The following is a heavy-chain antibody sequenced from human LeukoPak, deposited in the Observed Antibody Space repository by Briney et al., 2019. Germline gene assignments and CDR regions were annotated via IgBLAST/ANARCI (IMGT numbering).Heavy chain of an antibody. Sequence: SETLSLTRTVSGGSISSGGYYWSWIRQHPGKGLEWIGYIYYSGSTYYNPSLKSRVTISVDTSKNQFSLKLSSVTAADTAVYYCARGSMDTAMFGYWGQGTLVTVSS. J-gene: IGHJ4*02. V-gene: IGHV4-31*03. CDR1: GGSISSGGYY. CDR3: ARGSMDTAMFGY. CDR2: IYYSGST. D-gene: IGHD5-18*01.